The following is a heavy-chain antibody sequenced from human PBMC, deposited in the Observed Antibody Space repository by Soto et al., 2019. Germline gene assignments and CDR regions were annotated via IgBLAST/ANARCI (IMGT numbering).Heavy chain of an antibody. Sequence: PGGSLKLSCAASGFTFDRYSMNCARQAPGKGLEWGSYIDSSSSTINYADSVRGRFTISRDNARTSLYLQMNSLRDEDTAVYYCVLVAREWWWSFDFWCPATLV. CDR3: VLVAREWWWSFDF. D-gene: IGHD2-15*01. CDR1: GFTFDRYS. CDR2: IDSSSSTI. J-gene: IGHJ3*01. V-gene: IGHV3-48*02.